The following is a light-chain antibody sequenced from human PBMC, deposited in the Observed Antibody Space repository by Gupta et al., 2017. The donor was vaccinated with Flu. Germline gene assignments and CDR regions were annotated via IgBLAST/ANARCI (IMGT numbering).Light chain of an antibody. CDR1: SSNIGAGHQ. V-gene: IGLV1-40*01. CDR3: QSFDDSLGGWRI. CDR2: GDV. Sequence: SVLTQPPSVSGAPGQTVTISCTGTSSNIGAGHQVHWYQQLPGSPPKLLIYGDVVRPSGIADRFSGSNSGTTATLAIAGLQVEDEADYYCQSFDDSLGGWRIFGGGTKLTVL. J-gene: IGLJ2*01.